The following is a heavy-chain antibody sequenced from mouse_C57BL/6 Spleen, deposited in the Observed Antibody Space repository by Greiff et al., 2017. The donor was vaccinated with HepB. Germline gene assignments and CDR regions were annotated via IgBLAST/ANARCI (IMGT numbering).Heavy chain of an antibody. J-gene: IGHJ3*01. D-gene: IGHD1-1*01. CDR3: ARERGHLYGAWFAY. CDR2: ISDGGSYT. CDR1: GFTFSSYA. V-gene: IGHV5-4*01. Sequence: EVKLVESGGGLVKPGGSLKLSCAASGFTFSSYAMSWVRQTPEKRLEWVATISDGGSYTYYPDNVKGRFTISRDNAKNNLYLQMSHLKSEDTAMYYCARERGHLYGAWFAYWGQGTLVTVSA.